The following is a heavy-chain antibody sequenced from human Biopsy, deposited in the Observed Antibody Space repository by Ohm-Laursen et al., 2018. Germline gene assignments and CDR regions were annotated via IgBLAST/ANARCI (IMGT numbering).Heavy chain of an antibody. CDR3: ARDASQGFDS. CDR2: SNTDGSHT. CDR1: GFTFNNYW. Sequence: SLRLSCSASGFTFNNYWMHWVRQAPGKGLEWVSRSNTDGSHTNYADSVKGRFTTSTDNAKNTLYLHMSSLTVEDTAVYFCARDASQGFDSWGQGTLVTVSS. V-gene: IGHV3-74*01. J-gene: IGHJ5*01.